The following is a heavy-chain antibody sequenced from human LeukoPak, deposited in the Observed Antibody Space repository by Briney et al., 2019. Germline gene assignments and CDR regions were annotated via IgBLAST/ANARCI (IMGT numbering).Heavy chain of an antibody. CDR1: GGSISNGGYS. Sequence: SETLSLTCAVSGGSISNGGYSWSWIRQPPGKGLEWIGYIYHSGSTYYNPSLKSRVTISVDRSKNQFSLKLSSVIASDTAVYYCASASGSFSGWFDPWGQGTLVTVSS. CDR3: ASASGSFSGWFDP. CDR2: IYHSGST. D-gene: IGHD1-26*01. J-gene: IGHJ5*02. V-gene: IGHV4-30-2*01.